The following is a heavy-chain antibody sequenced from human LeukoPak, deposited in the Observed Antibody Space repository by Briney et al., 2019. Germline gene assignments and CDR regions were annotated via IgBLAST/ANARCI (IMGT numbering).Heavy chain of an antibody. CDR3: VTAPTRTWLPYFAY. J-gene: IGHJ4*02. CDR1: GLTLNDAW. Sequence: GGSLRLSCVASGLTLNDAWLSWVRQAPGKGLEWVGRISAGGRTDYAAPVKGRFTISRDDSITTLCLQMNSLKTEDTAVYYCVTAPTRTWLPYFAYWGQGTLVTVSS. V-gene: IGHV3-15*05. CDR2: ISAGGRT. D-gene: IGHD5-12*01.